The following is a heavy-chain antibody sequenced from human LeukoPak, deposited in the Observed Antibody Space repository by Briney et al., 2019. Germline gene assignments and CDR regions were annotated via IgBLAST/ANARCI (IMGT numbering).Heavy chain of an antibody. V-gene: IGHV1-18*01. Sequence: ASVKVSCKASGYTFTSYGISWVRQAPGQGLEWMGWISAYNGNTNYAQKLQGRVTMTTDTSTSTAYMELRSLRSDDTAVYYCARDHGRMETASYPTRNWFDPWGQGTLVTVSS. CDR1: GYTFTSYG. D-gene: IGHD5-18*01. CDR2: ISAYNGNT. CDR3: ARDHGRMETASYPTRNWFDP. J-gene: IGHJ5*02.